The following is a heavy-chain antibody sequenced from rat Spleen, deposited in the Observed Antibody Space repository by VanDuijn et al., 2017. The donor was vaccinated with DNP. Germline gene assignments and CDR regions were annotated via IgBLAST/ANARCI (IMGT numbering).Heavy chain of an antibody. J-gene: IGHJ1*01. CDR3: ARHDGGSYLFYWYFDF. CDR1: GFTFSNYD. Sequence: EVQLVESGGGLVQPGRSLKLSCAASGFTFSNYDMAWVRQAPTKGLEWVASISTSGGSTYYRDSVKGRFTVSRDNAKSTLYLQMDSLRSEDTATYYCARHDGGSYLFYWYFDFWGPGTMVTVSS. V-gene: IGHV5-25*01. D-gene: IGHD1-3*01. CDR2: ISTSGGST.